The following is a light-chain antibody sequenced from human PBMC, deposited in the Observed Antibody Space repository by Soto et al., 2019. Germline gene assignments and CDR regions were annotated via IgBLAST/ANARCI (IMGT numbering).Light chain of an antibody. CDR1: SSDVGSYNL. CDR3: WSYAGSSTYV. J-gene: IGLJ1*01. V-gene: IGLV2-23*02. CDR2: EVS. Sequence: QSALTQPASVSGSPGRSSTISCTGTSSDVGSYNLVAWYQQHPGKAPKLLIYEVSKRPSGVSNRFSGSTSGNTASLPISGLQAEDEADYSCWSYAGSSTYVFRTGTKVTV.